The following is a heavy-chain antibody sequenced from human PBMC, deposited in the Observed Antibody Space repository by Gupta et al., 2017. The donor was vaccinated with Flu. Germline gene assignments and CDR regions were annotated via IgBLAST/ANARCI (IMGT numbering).Heavy chain of an antibody. Sequence: VRQAPGQGLEWMGRINPNSGGTNYAQKFQGRVTMTRDTSISTAYMELSRLRSDDTAVYYCXRXSPGDIXDSSSWYGGGFDPWGQGTLVTVSS. V-gene: IGHV1-2*06. CDR2: INPNSGGT. J-gene: IGHJ5*02. CDR3: XRXSPGDIXDSSSWYGGGFDP. D-gene: IGHD6-13*01.